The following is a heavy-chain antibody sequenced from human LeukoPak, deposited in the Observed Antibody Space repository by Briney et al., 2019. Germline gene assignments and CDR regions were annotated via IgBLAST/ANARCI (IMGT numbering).Heavy chain of an antibody. J-gene: IGHJ6*03. D-gene: IGHD1-26*01. Sequence: ASVKVSCKASGYTFTGYYMHWVRQAPGQGLEWRGWINPNSGGTNYAQKFQGGVTMTRDTSISTAYMELSRLRSDDTAVYYCARGWSGSYYSHYYYYMHVWGKGTTVTVSS. CDR1: GYTFTGYY. V-gene: IGHV1-2*02. CDR2: INPNSGGT. CDR3: ARGWSGSYYSHYYYYMHV.